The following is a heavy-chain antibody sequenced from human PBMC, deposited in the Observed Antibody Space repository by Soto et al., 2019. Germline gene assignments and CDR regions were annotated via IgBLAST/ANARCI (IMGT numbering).Heavy chain of an antibody. D-gene: IGHD2-21*02. CDR2: INPNSGGT. Sequence: QVQLVQSGAEVKKPGASVKVSCKASGYTFTGYYMHWVRQAPGQGLEWMGWINPNSGGTNYAQKFQGWVPMTSDTSISTADLELSRLRSDDTAVYYCARAHCGGDCYSGVDYWGQGTLVTVSS. CDR1: GYTFTGYY. V-gene: IGHV1-2*04. CDR3: ARAHCGGDCYSGVDY. J-gene: IGHJ4*02.